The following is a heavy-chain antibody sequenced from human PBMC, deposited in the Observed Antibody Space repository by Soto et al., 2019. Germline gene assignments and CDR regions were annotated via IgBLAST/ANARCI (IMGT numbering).Heavy chain of an antibody. D-gene: IGHD6-6*01. Sequence: GGSLRLSCAASGFTFSSYGMHWVRQAPGKGLEWVAVIWYDGSNKYYADSVKGRFTISRDNSKNTLYLQMNSLRAEDTAVYYCARDQEQLVLGYFDYWGQGTLVTVSS. J-gene: IGHJ4*02. CDR1: GFTFSSYG. CDR2: IWYDGSNK. CDR3: ARDQEQLVLGYFDY. V-gene: IGHV3-33*01.